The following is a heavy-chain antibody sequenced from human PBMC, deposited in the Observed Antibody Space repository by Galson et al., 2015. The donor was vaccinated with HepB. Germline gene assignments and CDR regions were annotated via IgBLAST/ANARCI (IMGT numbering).Heavy chain of an antibody. CDR3: ARTPLPREWLVTVWYFDL. CDR1: GYTFTSYA. D-gene: IGHD6-19*01. J-gene: IGHJ2*01. V-gene: IGHV1-3*01. CDR2: INAGNGNT. Sequence: SVKVSCKASGYTFTSYAMHWVRQAPGQRLEWMGWINAGNGNTKYSQKFQGRVTITRDTSASTAYMELSSLRSEDTAVYYCARTPLPREWLVTVWYFDLWGRGTLVTISS.